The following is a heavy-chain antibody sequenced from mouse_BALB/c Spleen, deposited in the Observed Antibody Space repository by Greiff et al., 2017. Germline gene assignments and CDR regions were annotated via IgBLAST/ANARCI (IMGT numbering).Heavy chain of an antibody. Sequence: VQLHQSGAELVRPGTSVKISCKASGYTFTNYWLGWVKQRPGHGLEWIGDIYPGGGYTNYNEKFKGKATLTADTSSSTAYMQLSSLTSEDSAVYFCARRAITYYFDYWGQGTTLTVSS. CDR3: ARRAITYYFDY. CDR2: IYPGGGYT. J-gene: IGHJ2*01. D-gene: IGHD1-1*01. CDR1: GYTFTNYW. V-gene: IGHV1-63*02.